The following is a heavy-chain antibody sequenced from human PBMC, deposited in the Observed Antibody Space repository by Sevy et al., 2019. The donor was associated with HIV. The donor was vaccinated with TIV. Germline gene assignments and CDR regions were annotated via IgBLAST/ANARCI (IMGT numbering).Heavy chain of an antibody. V-gene: IGHV4-34*01. D-gene: IGHD2-15*01. CDR1: GGSFSGYY. Sequence: SETLSLTCAVYGGSFSGYYWSWIRQPPGKGLEWIGEINHSGSTNYNPSLKSRVTIPVDTSKNQFSLKLSSVTAADTAVYYCARGRAYCSGGSCYSYFDYWGQGTLVTVSS. CDR2: INHSGST. CDR3: ARGRAYCSGGSCYSYFDY. J-gene: IGHJ4*02.